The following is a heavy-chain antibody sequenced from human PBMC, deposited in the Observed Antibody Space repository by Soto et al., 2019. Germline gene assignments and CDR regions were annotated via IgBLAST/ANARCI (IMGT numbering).Heavy chain of an antibody. CDR1: GGSISSGGYC. CDR3: ARARITYYYDSSGYPGWFNWFDP. J-gene: IGHJ5*02. V-gene: IGHV4-30-2*01. CDR2: IYHSGST. Sequence: KPSETLSLTCAVSGGSISSGGYCWSWIRQPPGKGLEWIGYIYHSGSTYYNPSLKSRVTISVDRSKNQFSLKLSSVTAADTAVYYCARARITYYYDSSGYPGWFNWFDPWGQGTLVTVSS. D-gene: IGHD3-22*01.